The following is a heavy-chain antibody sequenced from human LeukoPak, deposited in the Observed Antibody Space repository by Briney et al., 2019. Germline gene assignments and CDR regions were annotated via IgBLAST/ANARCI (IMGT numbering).Heavy chain of an antibody. D-gene: IGHD6-25*01. CDR3: ASLPTAASYMDV. J-gene: IGHJ6*03. Sequence: GGSLRLSCAASGFTLSSHTMNWVRQAPGRGLEWVSAISTNDIQYADSVKGRFTISRDNAKNSLYLQMDSLRAEDTAVYYCASLPTAASYMDVWGKGTTVTISS. CDR2: ISTNDI. V-gene: IGHV3-21*01. CDR1: GFTLSSHT.